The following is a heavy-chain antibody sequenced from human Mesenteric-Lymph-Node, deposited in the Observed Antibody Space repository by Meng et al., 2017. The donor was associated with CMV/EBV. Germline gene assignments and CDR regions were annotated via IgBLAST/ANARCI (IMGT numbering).Heavy chain of an antibody. V-gene: IGHV3-30-3*01. J-gene: IGHJ4*02. CDR3: ARVTRYCTNGVCFDY. Sequence: GESLKISCAASGFTFSSYAMHWVRQAPGKGLEWVAIISYDGSNKYYADFVRGRFTISRDNSKNTLYLQLNSLRVEDTAVYYCARVTRYCTNGVCFDYWGQGTLVTVSS. D-gene: IGHD2-8*01. CDR1: GFTFSSYA. CDR2: ISYDGSNK.